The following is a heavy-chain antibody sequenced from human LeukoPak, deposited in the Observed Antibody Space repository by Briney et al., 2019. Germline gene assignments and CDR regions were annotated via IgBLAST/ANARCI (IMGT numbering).Heavy chain of an antibody. D-gene: IGHD4-17*01. CDR3: TRFACDNGAWNWFDP. J-gene: IGHJ5*02. CDR2: IRSKANNYAT. V-gene: IGHV3-73*01. CDR1: GFTFSGSS. Sequence: GGSLRLSCAASGFTFSGSSMHWVRQASGKGLEWVGRIRSKANNYATAYAASLKGRFTMSRDDSKNTAYLQMNSLKTEDTAVYYCTRFACDNGAWNWFDPWGQGTLVTVSS.